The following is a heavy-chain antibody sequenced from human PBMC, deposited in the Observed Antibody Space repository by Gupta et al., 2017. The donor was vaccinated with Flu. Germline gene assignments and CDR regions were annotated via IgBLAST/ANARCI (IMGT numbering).Heavy chain of an antibody. CDR1: YY. J-gene: IGHJ5*02. CDR2: VYYGGAT. V-gene: IGHV4-39*01. CDR3: ARGXTTGWQGLNWFDP. Sequence: YYWGWFRQPPGKGLEWSASVYYGGATYYNPSLKSRVDASVDTSKIQVYLKLNSLTAADTXIXYCARGXTTGWQGLNWFDPWGQGTLVTVSS. D-gene: IGHD6-19*01.